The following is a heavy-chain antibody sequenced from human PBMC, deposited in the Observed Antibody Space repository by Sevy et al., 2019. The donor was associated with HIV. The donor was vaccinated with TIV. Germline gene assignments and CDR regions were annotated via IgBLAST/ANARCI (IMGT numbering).Heavy chain of an antibody. V-gene: IGHV4-34*01. CDR2: INHSGTT. Sequence: SETLSLTCAVYSESFRRYYWNWIRQSPEKGLEWMGEINHSGTTNYNPSLKSRVTISVDPFRNQFSLKLNSVTAADTAVYYCASDSGTYTYYFDYWGQGTPVTVSS. CDR3: ASDSGTYTYYFDY. D-gene: IGHD1-26*01. J-gene: IGHJ4*02. CDR1: SESFRRYY.